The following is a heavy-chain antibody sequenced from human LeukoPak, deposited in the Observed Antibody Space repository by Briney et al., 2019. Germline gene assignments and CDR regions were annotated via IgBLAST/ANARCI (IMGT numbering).Heavy chain of an antibody. CDR1: GFTFSNYG. J-gene: IGHJ5*02. CDR2: IWYDGSKK. V-gene: IGHV3-33*08. CDR3: ARDGDDYIWGSYRNSNWFDP. D-gene: IGHD3-16*02. Sequence: GGSLRPSCVASGFTFSNYGMHWVRQAPGKGLEWVAVIWYDGSKKDYEDSVKGRFTISRDNSKNTLYLQMNSLRGGDTAVYYCARDGDDYIWGSYRNSNWFDPWGQGTLVTASS.